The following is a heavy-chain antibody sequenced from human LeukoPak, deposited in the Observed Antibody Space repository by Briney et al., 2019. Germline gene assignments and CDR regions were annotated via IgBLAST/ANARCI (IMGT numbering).Heavy chain of an antibody. CDR2: TSTYNGNT. V-gene: IGHV1-18*01. D-gene: IGHD4/OR15-4a*01. CDR3: ARDWSLTTFPDY. J-gene: IGHJ4*02. CDR1: GYTFTTYG. Sequence: ASVKVSCKAFGYTFTTYGITWVRQAPGQGLEYMGWTSTYNGNTNYAEKFQGRVTMTTDTSTSTAYMELRSLRSDDTAVYYCARDWSLTTFPDYWGQGTLVTVSS.